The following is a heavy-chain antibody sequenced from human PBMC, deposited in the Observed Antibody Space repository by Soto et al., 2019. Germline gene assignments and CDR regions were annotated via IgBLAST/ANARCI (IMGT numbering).Heavy chain of an antibody. J-gene: IGHJ4*01. Sequence: ASVKVSCKTSGYSFTDYKLHGVRQAPGQGPEWMGWVDPNGGGSNSAQKFQGSVTMTWDTSITTAYLDLTRLTTNDTATYFCATWVDYGDFEGFDFWG. V-gene: IGHV1-2*04. D-gene: IGHD4-17*01. CDR3: ATWVDYGDFEGFDF. CDR1: GYSFTDYK. CDR2: VDPNGGGS.